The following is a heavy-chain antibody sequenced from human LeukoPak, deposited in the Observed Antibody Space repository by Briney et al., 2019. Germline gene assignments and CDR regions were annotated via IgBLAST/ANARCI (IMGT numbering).Heavy chain of an antibody. CDR1: GFTFSNYW. CDR3: AREQGYCSSTSCYVGAFDI. D-gene: IGHD2-2*01. CDR2: LSTDGNNT. V-gene: IGHV3-74*01. J-gene: IGHJ3*02. Sequence: PGGSLRLSCAASGFTFSNYWMHWVRQAPGKGLVWVSRLSTDGNNTNYADSVKGRFTISRDNAKNTLYLQMNSLRAEDTAVYYCAREQGYCSSTSCYVGAFDIWGQGTMVTVSS.